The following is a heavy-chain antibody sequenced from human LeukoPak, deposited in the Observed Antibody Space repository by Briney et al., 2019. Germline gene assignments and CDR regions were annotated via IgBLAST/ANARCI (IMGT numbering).Heavy chain of an antibody. Sequence: TGGSLRLSCVASGFSSTYTSWVRQAPGKGLEWVSVIYSGYSTYYADSVRGRFTISRDISKNTVYLQMNSLRPEDTSVYYCARDLWDGTGYWGQGTLVTVAS. J-gene: IGHJ4*02. CDR2: IYSGYST. CDR1: GFSSTY. CDR3: ARDLWDGTGY. V-gene: IGHV3-66*02. D-gene: IGHD3-3*01.